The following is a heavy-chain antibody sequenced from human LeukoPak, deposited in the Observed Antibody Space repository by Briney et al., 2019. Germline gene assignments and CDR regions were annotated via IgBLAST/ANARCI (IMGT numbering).Heavy chain of an antibody. V-gene: IGHV3-30*02. Sequence: GGSLRLSCEASGFTFSSYGMHWVRQAPGKGLDWVAFTRFDGSDKKYADSAKGRFTISRDNSKNTLYLQMNGLRPEDTGIYYCVRYAGNYYAGAFDIWGQGTMVTVST. CDR2: TRFDGSDK. D-gene: IGHD3-10*01. CDR3: VRYAGNYYAGAFDI. CDR1: GFTFSSYG. J-gene: IGHJ3*02.